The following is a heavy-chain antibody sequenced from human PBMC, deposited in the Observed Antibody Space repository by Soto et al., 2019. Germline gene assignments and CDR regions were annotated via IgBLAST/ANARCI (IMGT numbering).Heavy chain of an antibody. CDR1: GGSISSGDYY. CDR2: IYYSGST. J-gene: IGHJ4*02. CDR3: ARRGSGSYSDY. Sequence: SETLSLTCTVSGGSISSGDYYWSWIRQPPGKGLEWIGYIYYSGSTNYNPSLKSRVTISVDTSKNQFSLKLSSVTAADTAVYYCARRGSGSYSDYWGQGTLVTV. D-gene: IGHD3-10*01. V-gene: IGHV4-61*08.